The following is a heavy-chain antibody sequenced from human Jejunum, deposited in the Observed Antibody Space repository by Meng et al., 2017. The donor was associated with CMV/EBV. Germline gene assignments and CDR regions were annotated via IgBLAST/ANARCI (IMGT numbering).Heavy chain of an antibody. V-gene: IGHV4-59*01. J-gene: IGHJ6*02. Sequence: WIRQPPGEGLEWVGYISFSGITKYNPSLKSRVSISVDMSKNLFSLELISVTAADTAVYFCARASTNCGHVTCQNDYYYYLYALNVWGPGTTVTVSS. D-gene: IGHD3-16*01. CDR3: ARASTNCGHVTCQNDYYYYLYALNV. CDR2: ISFSGIT.